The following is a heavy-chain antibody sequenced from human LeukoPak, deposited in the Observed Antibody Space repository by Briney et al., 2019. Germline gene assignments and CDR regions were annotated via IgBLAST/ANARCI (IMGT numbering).Heavy chain of an antibody. CDR3: ARVSRLWWARDI. J-gene: IGHJ3*02. Sequence: SETLSLTCAVYGGSFSGYYWSWIRQPPGKGLEWIGEINHSGSTNYNPSLRSRVTISVDTSKNQFSLKLSSVTAADTAVYYCARVSRLWWARDIWGQGTMVTVSS. CDR2: INHSGST. CDR1: GGSFSGYY. V-gene: IGHV4-34*01. D-gene: IGHD2-21*01.